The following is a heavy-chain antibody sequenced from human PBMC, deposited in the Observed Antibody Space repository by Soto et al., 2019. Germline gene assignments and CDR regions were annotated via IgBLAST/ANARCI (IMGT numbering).Heavy chain of an antibody. V-gene: IGHV2-5*02. J-gene: IGHJ6*02. D-gene: IGHD2-21*02. CDR2: IYWDYDK. CDR1: GFARSTGGVG. CDR3: EHSRCGGDCLSSSSSHSYFGLAV. Sequence: QITLKEAGPPLVKPTQTLTLTCTFYGFARSTGGVGVGWIRQPPGKALEWLALIYWDYDKRYSPSLKRSLTITRDTTKIQVVLTLSDMSPVDTATYDWEHSRCGGDCLSSSSSHSYFGLAVWGQGTTVTVSS.